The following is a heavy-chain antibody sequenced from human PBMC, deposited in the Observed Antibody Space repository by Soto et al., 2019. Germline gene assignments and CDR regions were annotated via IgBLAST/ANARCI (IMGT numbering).Heavy chain of an antibody. CDR1: GGSISSYY. J-gene: IGHJ4*02. D-gene: IGHD3-22*01. CDR2: IYYSGST. CDR3: ARGTYYYDSSGYYPDY. V-gene: IGHV4-59*01. Sequence: SETLSLTCTVSGGSISSYYWSWIRQPPGKGLEWIGYIYYSGSTNYNPSLKSRVTISVDTSKNQFSLKLSSVTAADTAVYYCARGTYYYDSSGYYPDYWGQGTLVTVSS.